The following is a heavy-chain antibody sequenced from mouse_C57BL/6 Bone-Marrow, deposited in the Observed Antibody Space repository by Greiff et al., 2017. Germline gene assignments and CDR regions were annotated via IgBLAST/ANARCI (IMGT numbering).Heavy chain of an antibody. Sequence: VQLKESGPELVKPGASVKMSCKASGYTFTDYNMHWVKQSHGKSLEWIGYINPNNGGTSYNQKFKGKATLTVNKSSSTAYMELRSLTSEDSAVYYCASLMVGRGYYAMDYWGQGTSVTVSS. CDR3: ASLMVGRGYYAMDY. CDR1: GYTFTDYN. CDR2: INPNNGGT. J-gene: IGHJ4*01. D-gene: IGHD2-1*01. V-gene: IGHV1-22*01.